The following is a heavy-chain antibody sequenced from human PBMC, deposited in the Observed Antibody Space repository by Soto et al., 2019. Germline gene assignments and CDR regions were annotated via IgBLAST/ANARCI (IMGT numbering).Heavy chain of an antibody. D-gene: IGHD3-3*01. CDR1: GFSLTTSGVG. V-gene: IGHV2-5*02. CDR3: AHRVLRAVFGLVTTTAIYFDF. J-gene: IGHJ4*02. CDR2: IYWDDDK. Sequence: QITLNESGPTVVKPTETLTLTCTFSGFSLTTSGVGVGWVRQSPGKAPGWLALIYWDDDKRYSTSLKSRLTITKDTSKNQVVLTMAHVDPADTATYYCAHRVLRAVFGLVTTTAIYFDFWGQGTPVVVSS.